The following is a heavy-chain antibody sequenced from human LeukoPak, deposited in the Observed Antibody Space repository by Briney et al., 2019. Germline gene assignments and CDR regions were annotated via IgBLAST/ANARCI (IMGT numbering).Heavy chain of an antibody. J-gene: IGHJ4*02. CDR1: GGSISSYY. Sequence: PSETLSLTCTVSGGSISSYYWSWIRQPPGKGLEWIGYIYYSGSTNYKSSLKSRVTISVDTSKNQFSLKLSSVTAADTAVYYCARVRGTAMVTIWGQGTLVTVSS. D-gene: IGHD5-18*01. CDR2: IYYSGST. V-gene: IGHV4-59*12. CDR3: ARVRGTAMVTI.